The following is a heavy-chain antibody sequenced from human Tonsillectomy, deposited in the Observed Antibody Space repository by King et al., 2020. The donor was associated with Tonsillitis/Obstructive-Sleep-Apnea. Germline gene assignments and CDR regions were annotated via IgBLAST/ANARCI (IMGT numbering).Heavy chain of an antibody. CDR1: GFTFSSYG. Sequence: VQLVESGGGVVQPGRSLRLSCAASGFTFSSYGMHWVRQAPGKGLEWVAVIWYDGSNKYYADSVKGRFTISRDNSKNTLYLQMNSLRAEDTAVYYCAREGVRLLEWLSDAFDIWGQGTMVTVSS. J-gene: IGHJ3*02. D-gene: IGHD3-3*01. CDR2: IWYDGSNK. CDR3: AREGVRLLEWLSDAFDI. V-gene: IGHV3-33*01.